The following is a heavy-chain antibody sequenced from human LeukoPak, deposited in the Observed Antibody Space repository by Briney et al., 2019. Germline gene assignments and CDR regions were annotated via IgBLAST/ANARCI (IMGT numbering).Heavy chain of an antibody. CDR1: GYTFTSYG. CDR3: ARGGLVRCGGDCPYNWFDP. D-gene: IGHD2-21*02. CDR2: ISAYNGNT. J-gene: IGHJ5*02. V-gene: IGHV1-18*01. Sequence: GASVEVSCKASGYTFTSYGITWVRQAPGQGLEWMGWISAYNGNTNYAQKFQGRVAMTTDTSTSTAYMELRSLTSDDTAVYYCARGGLVRCGGDCPYNWFDPWGQGTLVTVSS.